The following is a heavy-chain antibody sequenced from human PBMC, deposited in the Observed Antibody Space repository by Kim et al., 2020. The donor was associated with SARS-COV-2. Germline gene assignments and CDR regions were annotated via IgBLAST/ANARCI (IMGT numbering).Heavy chain of an antibody. CDR2: TI. V-gene: IGHV3-48*03. Sequence: TIYYADSVKGRFTISRDNAKNSLYLQMNSLRAEDTAVYYCARDGPSGFDYWGQGTLVTVSS. J-gene: IGHJ4*02. CDR3: ARDGPSGFDY.